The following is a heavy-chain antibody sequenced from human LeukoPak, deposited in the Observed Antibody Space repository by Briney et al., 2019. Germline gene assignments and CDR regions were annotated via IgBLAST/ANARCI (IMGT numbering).Heavy chain of an antibody. CDR3: AIDTSEYPTRSDY. CDR1: GGSISTSY. V-gene: IGHV4-59*01. J-gene: IGHJ4*02. CDR2: IHYSGTT. D-gene: IGHD2/OR15-2a*01. Sequence: PSETLSLTCTVSGGSISTSYWSWIRQPPGQGLQWIGYIHYSGTTNYNPSLESRVTISVDTSKNQFSLKLRSVTAARTAVYYCAIDTSEYPTRSDYWGQGTLVTVSS.